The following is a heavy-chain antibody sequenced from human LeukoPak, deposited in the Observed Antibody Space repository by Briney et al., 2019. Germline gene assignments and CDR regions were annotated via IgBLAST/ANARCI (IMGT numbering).Heavy chain of an antibody. Sequence: SVKVSCKATGGTFSSYAISWVRQAPGQGLEWMGRIIPILGIANYAQKFQGRVTITADKSTSTAYMELSSLRSEDTAAYYCARDRGSSWEDYFDYWGQGTLVTVSS. J-gene: IGHJ4*02. D-gene: IGHD6-13*01. CDR3: ARDRGSSWEDYFDY. CDR2: IIPILGIA. CDR1: GGTFSSYA. V-gene: IGHV1-69*04.